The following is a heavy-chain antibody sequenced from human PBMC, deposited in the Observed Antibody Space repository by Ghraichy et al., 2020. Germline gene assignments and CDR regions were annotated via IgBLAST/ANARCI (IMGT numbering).Heavy chain of an antibody. CDR2: IYYSGST. J-gene: IGHJ4*02. Sequence: SETLSLTCTVSGGSISSYYWSWIRQPPGKGLEWIGYIYYSGSTNYNPSLKSRVTISVDTSKNQFSLKLSSVTAADTAVYYCARLPVDTAMAYFDYWGQGTLVTVSS. CDR1: GGSISSYY. V-gene: IGHV4-59*08. D-gene: IGHD5-18*01. CDR3: ARLPVDTAMAYFDY.